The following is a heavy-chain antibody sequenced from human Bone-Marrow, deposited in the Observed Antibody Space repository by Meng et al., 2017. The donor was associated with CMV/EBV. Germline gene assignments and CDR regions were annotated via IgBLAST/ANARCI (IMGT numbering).Heavy chain of an antibody. CDR1: GFTFSHYW. D-gene: IGHD5-12*01. CDR3: VRDVGTSGSDSYFDS. CDR2: MDSDGSTI. V-gene: IGHV3-74*01. J-gene: IGHJ4*02. Sequence: GFTFSHYWMHWVRQAPGKGLVWVSRMDSDGSTINYADFVKGRFTISRDNGKKTLFMQMNSLRAEDTAVYYCVRDVGTSGSDSYFDSWGQGTLVTVSS.